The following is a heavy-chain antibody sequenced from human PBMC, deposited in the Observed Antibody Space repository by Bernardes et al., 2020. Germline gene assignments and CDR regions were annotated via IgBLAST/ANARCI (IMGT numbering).Heavy chain of an antibody. CDR3: ARGGGTDFWSGFGMDV. CDR1: GFIFSSFS. Sequence: RGSLRLSCAGSGFIFSSFSMNWVRQAPGKGLEWVSSINSRSTLTYYADSMKGRFSISRDKAKNSLSLQMYSLRAEDTAVYYCARGGGTDFWSGFGMDVWGQGTTVTVSS. J-gene: IGHJ6*02. CDR2: INSRSTLT. D-gene: IGHD3-3*01. V-gene: IGHV3-21*01.